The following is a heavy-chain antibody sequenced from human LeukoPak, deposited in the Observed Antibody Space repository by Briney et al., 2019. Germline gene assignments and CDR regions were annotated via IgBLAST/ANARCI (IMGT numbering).Heavy chain of an antibody. Sequence: KPSETLSLTCTVSGGSLNSYYWSWIRQPPGKGLEWIGYIYYSGSTNYNPSLKSRVTISVDTSKNQFSLKLSSVTAADTAVYYCARMRSPVIGTWGQGTTVTVSS. CDR2: IYYSGST. CDR1: GGSLNSYY. D-gene: IGHD2-21*01. CDR3: ARMRSPVIGT. J-gene: IGHJ6*02. V-gene: IGHV4-59*08.